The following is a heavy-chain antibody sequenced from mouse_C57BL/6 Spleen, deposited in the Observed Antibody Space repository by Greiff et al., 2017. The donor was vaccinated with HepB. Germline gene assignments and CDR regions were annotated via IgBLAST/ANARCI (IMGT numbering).Heavy chain of an antibody. CDR3: ARLRLQAY. CDR2: ISSGSSTI. J-gene: IGHJ3*01. V-gene: IGHV5-17*01. Sequence: EVQGVESGGGLVKPGGSLKLSCAASGFTFSDYGMHWVRQAPEKGLEWVAYISSGSSTIYYADTVKGRFTISRDNAKNTLFLQMTSLRSEDTAMYYCARLRLQAYWGQGTLVTVSA. CDR1: GFTFSDYG. D-gene: IGHD3-2*02.